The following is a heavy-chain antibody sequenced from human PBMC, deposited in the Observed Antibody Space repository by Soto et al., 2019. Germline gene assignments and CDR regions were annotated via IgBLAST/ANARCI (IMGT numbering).Heavy chain of an antibody. D-gene: IGHD2-15*01. CDR1: GGSFSGYY. J-gene: IGHJ5*02. CDR2: INHSGST. Sequence: SETLSLTCAVYGGSFSGYYWSWIRQPPGKGLEWIGEINHSGSTNYNPSLKSRVTISVDTSKNQFSLKLSSVTAADTAVYYCASEPLNCSGGSCYSSGWFDPWGQGTLVTVSS. CDR3: ASEPLNCSGGSCYSSGWFDP. V-gene: IGHV4-34*01.